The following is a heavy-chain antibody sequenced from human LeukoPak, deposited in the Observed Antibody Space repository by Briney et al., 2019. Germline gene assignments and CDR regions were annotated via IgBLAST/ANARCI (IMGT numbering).Heavy chain of an antibody. D-gene: IGHD4-23*01. CDR1: GFTFSNYD. CDR2: IGTAGAT. CDR3: AREGKDWYLDL. J-gene: IGHJ2*01. Sequence: GGSLRLSRAASGFTFSNYDMHWVRQATGKGLEWVSNIGTAGATYYPGSVKGRFTISRENAKNSLYLQMNSLRAGDTAAYYCAREGKDWYLDLWGRGTLVIVSS. V-gene: IGHV3-13*01.